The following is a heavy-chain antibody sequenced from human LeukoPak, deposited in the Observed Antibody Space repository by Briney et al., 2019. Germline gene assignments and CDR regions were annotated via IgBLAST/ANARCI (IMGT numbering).Heavy chain of an antibody. V-gene: IGHV4-61*02. CDR1: GGSISSGSYY. CDR3: AREDIVVVPAAIYWYFDL. CDR2: IYTSGST. J-gene: IGHJ2*01. D-gene: IGHD2-2*01. Sequence: SETLSLTCTVSGGSISSGSYYWSWIRQPAGKGLGWIGRIYTSGSTNYNPSLESRVTISVDTSKNQFSLKLSSVTAADTAVYYCAREDIVVVPAAIYWYFDLWGPGTLVTVSS.